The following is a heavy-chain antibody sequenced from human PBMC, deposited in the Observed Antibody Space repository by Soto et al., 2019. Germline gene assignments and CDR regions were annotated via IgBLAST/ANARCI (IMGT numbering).Heavy chain of an antibody. CDR1: GGSINTFY. J-gene: IGHJ5*02. V-gene: IGHV4-4*07. D-gene: IGHD1-1*01. Sequence: PSETLSLTCTVSGGSINTFYWSWVRQPAGKGLEWIGRIFSSGSTSFNPSLESRVAMSVDTSKNHFSLNLSSVVAADTAIYYCAKNETTRPWFDPWGQGTLVTVSS. CDR3: AKNETTRPWFDP. CDR2: IFSSGST.